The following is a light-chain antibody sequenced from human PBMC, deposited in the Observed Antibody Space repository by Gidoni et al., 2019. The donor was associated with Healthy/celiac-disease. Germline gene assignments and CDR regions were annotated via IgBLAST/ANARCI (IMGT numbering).Light chain of an antibody. Sequence: EVVMTQSPANLSVSPGERSTLSCRASQSVSSNLAWYQQKPGQAPRLLIYGASTRATGIPARFSCSGSGTEFTLTISSLQSEDFAVYYCQQYNNWPPLTFGQGTRLEIK. CDR2: GAS. CDR3: QQYNNWPPLT. J-gene: IGKJ5*01. V-gene: IGKV3-15*01. CDR1: QSVSSN.